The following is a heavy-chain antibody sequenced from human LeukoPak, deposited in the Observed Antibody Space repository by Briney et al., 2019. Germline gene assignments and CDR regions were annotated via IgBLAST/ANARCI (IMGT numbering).Heavy chain of an antibody. CDR3: ARGSGYYYVFDY. Sequence: TSVKVSCKASGGTFSSYAISWVRQAPGQGLEWMGGIIPIFGTANYAQKFQGRVTITTDESTSTAYMELSSLRSEDTAVYYCARGSGYYYVFDYWGQGTLVTVSS. V-gene: IGHV1-69*05. D-gene: IGHD3-22*01. CDR1: GGTFSSYA. J-gene: IGHJ4*02. CDR2: IIPIFGTA.